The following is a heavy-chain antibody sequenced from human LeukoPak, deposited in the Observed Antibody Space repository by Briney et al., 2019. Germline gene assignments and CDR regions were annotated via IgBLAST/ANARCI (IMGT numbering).Heavy chain of an antibody. CDR3: ARGGELKIFGVVPRTPLYYYYMDV. V-gene: IGHV4-39*07. CDR1: GGSISSSSYY. J-gene: IGHJ6*03. Sequence: PSETLSLTCTVSGGSISSSSYYWGWIRQPPGKGLEWIGSIYYGGSTNYNPSLKSRVTISVDTSKNQFSLKLSSVTAADTAVYYCARGGELKIFGVVPRTPLYYYYMDVWGKGTTVTVSS. CDR2: IYYGGST. D-gene: IGHD3-3*01.